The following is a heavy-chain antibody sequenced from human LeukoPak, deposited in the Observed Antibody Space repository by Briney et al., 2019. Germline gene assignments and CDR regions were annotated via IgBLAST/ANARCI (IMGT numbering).Heavy chain of an antibody. CDR3: ARDGYGNGEVWFDP. V-gene: IGHV4-39*07. D-gene: IGHD5-12*01. Sequence: SETLSLTCTVSGGSISSSSYYWGWIRQPPGKGLEWIGSIYYSGSTYYNPSLKSRVTISVDTSKNQFSLKLSSVTAADTAVYYCARDGYGNGEVWFDPWGQGTLVTVSS. CDR1: GGSISSSSYY. J-gene: IGHJ5*02. CDR2: IYYSGST.